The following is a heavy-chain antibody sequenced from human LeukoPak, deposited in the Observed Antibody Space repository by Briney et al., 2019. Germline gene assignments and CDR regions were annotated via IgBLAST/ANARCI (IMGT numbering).Heavy chain of an antibody. D-gene: IGHD2-2*02. J-gene: IGHJ4*02. Sequence: ASVKVSCKASGYTFTGYYMHWVRHAPGQGLEWMGWINPNSGGTNYAQKFQGRVTMTRDTSISTAYMELSRLRSDDTAVYYCARGSVYCSSTSCSTFDYWGQGTLVTVSS. CDR1: GYTFTGYY. CDR2: INPNSGGT. CDR3: ARGSVYCSSTSCSTFDY. V-gene: IGHV1-2*02.